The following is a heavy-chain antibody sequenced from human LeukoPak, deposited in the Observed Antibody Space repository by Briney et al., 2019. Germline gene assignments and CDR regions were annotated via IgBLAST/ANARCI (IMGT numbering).Heavy chain of an antibody. CDR1: GFTFSSYG. CDR2: ISYDGSNK. D-gene: IGHD3-22*01. V-gene: IGHV3-30*03. CDR3: ATDYYDSSGGLDY. Sequence: GGSLRLSCAASGFTFSSYGMHWVRQAPGKGLEWVAVISYDGSNKYYADSVKGRFTISRDNSRNTLYLQMNSLRAEDTAVYYCATDYYDSSGGLDYWGQGTLVTVSS. J-gene: IGHJ4*02.